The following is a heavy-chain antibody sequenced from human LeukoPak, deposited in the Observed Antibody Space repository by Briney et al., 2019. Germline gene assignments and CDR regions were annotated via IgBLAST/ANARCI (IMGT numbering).Heavy chain of an antibody. J-gene: IGHJ4*02. V-gene: IGHV4-31*03. CDR3: ARAVTYSYAHDY. D-gene: IGHD5-18*01. CDR2: IYYSGST. Sequence: KPSQALSLTCTVSGGSISSGGYYWSWIRQHPGKGLEWIGYIYYSGSTYYNPSLKSRVTISVDTSKNQFSLKLSSVTAADTAVYYCARAVTYSYAHDYWGQGTLVTVSS. CDR1: GGSISSGGYY.